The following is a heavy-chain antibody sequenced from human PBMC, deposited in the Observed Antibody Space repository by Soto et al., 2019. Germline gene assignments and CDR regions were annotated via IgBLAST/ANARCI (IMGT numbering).Heavy chain of an antibody. V-gene: IGHV1-69*01. J-gene: IGHJ3*02. Sequence: VKVSCKASGGTFSSYAISWVRQAPGQGLEWMGGIIPIFGTANYAQKFQGRVTITADESTSTAYMELSSLRSEDTAVYYCARDHGYCSSTSCYPQQDAFDIWGQGTMVTVSS. CDR3: ARDHGYCSSTSCYPQQDAFDI. CDR2: IIPIFGTA. CDR1: GGTFSSYA. D-gene: IGHD2-2*03.